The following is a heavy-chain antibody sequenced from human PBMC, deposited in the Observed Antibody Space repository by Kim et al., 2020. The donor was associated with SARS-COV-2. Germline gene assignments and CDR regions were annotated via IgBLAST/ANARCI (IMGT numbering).Heavy chain of an antibody. CDR2: IHYTGSI. Sequence: SETLSLTCGVSGGSISNHYWTWIRQPPGKGLEWIGHIHYTGSINYNPSLKSRVTISSDTSKKQFSLKLSSVTAADTAVYYCARELSGWGYAFDIWGQGTMVTVSS. J-gene: IGHJ3*02. V-gene: IGHV4-59*11. CDR1: GGSISNHY. D-gene: IGHD3-16*01. CDR3: ARELSGWGYAFDI.